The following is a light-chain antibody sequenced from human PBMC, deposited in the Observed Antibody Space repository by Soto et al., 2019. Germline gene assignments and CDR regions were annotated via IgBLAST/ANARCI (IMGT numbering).Light chain of an antibody. V-gene: IGKV3-20*01. Sequence: EIVLTQSPGTLSLSPGERATLSCRASQSVSSSYLAWYQQKPGQAPRLLIYVESSRATGIPDRFSGSGSVTDFTLTISRIEHEDFAVYYCQQYGSSPRTFGQGTKVEIK. CDR3: QQYGSSPRT. CDR2: VES. J-gene: IGKJ1*01. CDR1: QSVSSSY.